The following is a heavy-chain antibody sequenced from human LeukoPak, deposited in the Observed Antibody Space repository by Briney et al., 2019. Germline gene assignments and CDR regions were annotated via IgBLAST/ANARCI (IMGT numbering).Heavy chain of an antibody. V-gene: IGHV4-38-2*02. Sequence: SETLSLTCTVSGYSISSGYYWGWIRQPPGKGLEWIGSIYHSGSTYCNPSLKSRVTISVDTSKNQFSLKLSSVTAADTAVYYCARDQYSSSSGWFDPWGQGTLVTVSS. CDR1: GYSISSGYY. CDR2: IYHSGST. D-gene: IGHD6-6*01. CDR3: ARDQYSSSSGWFDP. J-gene: IGHJ5*02.